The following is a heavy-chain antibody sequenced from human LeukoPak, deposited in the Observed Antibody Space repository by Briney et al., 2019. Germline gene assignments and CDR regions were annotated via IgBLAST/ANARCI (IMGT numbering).Heavy chain of an antibody. D-gene: IGHD3-10*01. CDR3: ARPDRGVRGAVTDY. Sequence: ASVKVSCKASGYTFTAYYMHWVRQAPGQGLEWMGWINPNSGGTYNPQKFQGRVTMTRDTSISTAYMELSSLRSGDTAVYYCARPDRGVRGAVTDYWGQGTRVTVSS. CDR2: INPNSGGT. J-gene: IGHJ4*02. V-gene: IGHV1-2*02. CDR1: GYTFTAYY.